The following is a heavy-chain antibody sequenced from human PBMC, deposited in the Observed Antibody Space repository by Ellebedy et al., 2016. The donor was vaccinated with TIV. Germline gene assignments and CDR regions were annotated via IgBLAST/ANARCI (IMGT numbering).Heavy chain of an antibody. Sequence: PGGSLRLSCTASQFTFVNYEMKWVRQAPGKGLEWISDISRFSDTIYYAESVKGRFTISRDNAKSSLYLQMNSLRAEDTAVYYCMFKGLSARLYWGQGTLVTVSS. V-gene: IGHV3-48*04. CDR2: ISRFSDTI. D-gene: IGHD6-6*01. CDR1: QFTFVNYE. CDR3: MFKGLSARLY. J-gene: IGHJ1*01.